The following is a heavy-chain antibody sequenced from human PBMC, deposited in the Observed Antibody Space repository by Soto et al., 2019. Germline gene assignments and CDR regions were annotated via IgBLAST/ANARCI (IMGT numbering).Heavy chain of an antibody. V-gene: IGHV4-34*01. CDR1: GGSFSGYY. CDR2: INHSGST. CDR3: ARMLGGRLQGIYYYYYYGMDV. Sequence: PSETLSLTCAVYGGSFSGYYWSWIRQPPGKGLEWIGEINHSGSTNYNPSLESRVTISVDTSKNQFSLKLSSVTAADTAVYYCARMLGGRLQGIYYYYYYGMDVWGQGTTVTVSS. J-gene: IGHJ6*02. D-gene: IGHD3-16*01.